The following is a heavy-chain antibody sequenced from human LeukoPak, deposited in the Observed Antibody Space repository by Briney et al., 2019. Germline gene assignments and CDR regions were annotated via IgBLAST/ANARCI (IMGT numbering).Heavy chain of an antibody. CDR1: GGSISSDSYY. D-gene: IGHD6-19*01. V-gene: IGHV4-61*02. CDR3: AREARIAVAGTDY. J-gene: IGHJ4*02. CDR2: IYTRGST. Sequence: SETLSLTYSVAGGSISSDSYYWSWIRQPAGKGLEWIGRIYTRGSTNYNPSLKSRVTISVDTSKNQFSLKLSSVTAADTAVYYCAREARIAVAGTDYWGQGTLVTVSS.